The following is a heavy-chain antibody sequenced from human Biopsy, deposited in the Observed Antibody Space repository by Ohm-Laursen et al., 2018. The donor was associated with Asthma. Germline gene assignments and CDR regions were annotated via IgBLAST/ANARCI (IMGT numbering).Heavy chain of an antibody. J-gene: IGHJ6*02. CDR3: ARAVDYSHYYGIDV. CDR1: GYTFNSAG. V-gene: IGHV1-18*01. CDR2: ISVYNGNT. Sequence: ASVKVSCKTSGYTFNSAGITWVRQAPGQGFEWMGWISVYNGNTKVAQRLQDRVTMITDTSTSTAYMKLRSLRSDDTAVYFCARAVDYSHYYGIDVWGQGTTVTAS. D-gene: IGHD3-10*01.